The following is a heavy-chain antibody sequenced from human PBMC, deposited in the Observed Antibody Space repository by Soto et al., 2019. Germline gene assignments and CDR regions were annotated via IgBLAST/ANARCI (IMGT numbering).Heavy chain of an antibody. V-gene: IGHV1-18*04. D-gene: IGHD3-16*01. Sequence: ASVKVSCTASGYTFTSYGISWVRQAPGQGLEWMGWISAYNGNTNYAQKLQGRVTITTDTSTSTAYMELRSLRSDDTAVYDCARDQPRCLWVGESRYGMDVWGQGITVTVYS. J-gene: IGHJ6*02. CDR2: ISAYNGNT. CDR1: GYTFTSYG. CDR3: ARDQPRCLWVGESRYGMDV.